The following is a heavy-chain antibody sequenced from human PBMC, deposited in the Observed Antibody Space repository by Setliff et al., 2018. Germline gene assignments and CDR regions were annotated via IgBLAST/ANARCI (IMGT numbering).Heavy chain of an antibody. V-gene: IGHV7-4-1*02. CDR2: INTNTGNP. J-gene: IGHJ5*02. CDR3: ARVLYYNFWSGSVFTGFDP. Sequence: GASVKVSCKASGYTFTTYAISWMRQAPGQGLEYMGWINTNTGNPSYAQGFTGRSVFSLDTSVSTAYLQISSLKAEDTAVYYCARVLYYNFWSGSVFTGFDPWGQGTLVTVSS. D-gene: IGHD3-3*01. CDR1: GYTFTTYA.